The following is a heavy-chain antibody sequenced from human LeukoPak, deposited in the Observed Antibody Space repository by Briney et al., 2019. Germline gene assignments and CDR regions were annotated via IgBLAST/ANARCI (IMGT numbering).Heavy chain of an antibody. CDR2: ISGSGSNT. J-gene: IGHJ2*01. CDR1: GFTFSNYA. V-gene: IGHV3-23*01. CDR3: ANPWGSAWWYFDL. D-gene: IGHD7-27*01. Sequence: GGSLRLSCEASGFTFSNYAMNWVRQAPGKRLVWVSGISGSGSNTYDADSVKGRFTIPRDNSKNTVFLQMNSLRDEDTAVYYCANPWGSAWWYFDLWGRGTLVTVSS.